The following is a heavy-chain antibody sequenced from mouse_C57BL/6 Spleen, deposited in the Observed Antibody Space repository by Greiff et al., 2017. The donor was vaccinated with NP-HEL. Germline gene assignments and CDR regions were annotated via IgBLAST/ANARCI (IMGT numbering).Heavy chain of an antibody. CDR2: IYPGDGDT. J-gene: IGHJ3*01. V-gene: IGHV1-82*01. CDR1: GYAFSSSW. Sequence: VQLQESGPELVKPGASVKISCKASGYAFSSSWMNWVKQRPGKGLEWIGRIYPGDGDTNYNGKFKGKATLTADKSSSTAYMQLSSLTSVDSAVYFCARSYYSNYVWFAYWGQGTLVTVSA. D-gene: IGHD2-5*01. CDR3: ARSYYSNYVWFAY.